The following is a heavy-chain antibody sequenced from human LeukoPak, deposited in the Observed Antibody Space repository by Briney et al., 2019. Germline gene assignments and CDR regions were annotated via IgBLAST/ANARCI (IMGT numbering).Heavy chain of an antibody. J-gene: IGHJ4*02. V-gene: IGHV4-39*01. D-gene: IGHD3-10*01. CDR1: GDSITSSNYY. CDR3: ARGSHRAWEVLLD. CDR2: IHYTGST. Sequence: SETLSLTCTVSGDSITSSNYYWGWIRQPPGKGLEWIGNIHYTGSTSSNPSLKSRVTISVDTSKTQFSLRLSSVTAADTAVYYCARGSHRAWEVLLDWGQGTLVTVSS.